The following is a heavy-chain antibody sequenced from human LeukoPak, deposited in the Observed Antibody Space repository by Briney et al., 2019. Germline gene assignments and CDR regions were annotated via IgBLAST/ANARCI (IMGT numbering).Heavy chain of an antibody. V-gene: IGHV1-46*01. CDR3: ARDSTAGYCSGGSCYSSWWFDP. CDR2: INPSGGST. Sequence: ASVKVSCKASGYTFTSYYMHWVRQAPGQGLEWMGIINPSGGSTSYAQKFQGRVTMTRDTSTSTVYMELSSLRSEDTAVYYCARDSTAGYCSGGSCYSSWWFDPWGQGTLVTVSS. CDR1: GYTFTSYY. J-gene: IGHJ5*02. D-gene: IGHD2-15*01.